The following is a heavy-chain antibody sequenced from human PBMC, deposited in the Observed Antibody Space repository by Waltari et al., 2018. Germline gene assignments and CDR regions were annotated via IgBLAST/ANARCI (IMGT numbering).Heavy chain of an antibody. CDR2: NYHSGRT. CDR1: GYSISSGYY. V-gene: IGHV4-38-2*01. Sequence: QVQLQESGPGLVKPSETLSLTCAVSGYSISSGYYCGWIRQPPGKGGEWIGRNYHSGRTYYNQSLKSRGNRSVDKYKNQFSRKLSDVTAADTAVYYCAREAAAGKIDYWGQGTLVTVSS. D-gene: IGHD6-13*01. J-gene: IGHJ4*02. CDR3: AREAAAGKIDY.